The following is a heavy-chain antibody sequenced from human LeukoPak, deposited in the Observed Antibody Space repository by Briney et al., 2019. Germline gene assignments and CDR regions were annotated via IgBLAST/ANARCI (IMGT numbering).Heavy chain of an antibody. J-gene: IGHJ3*02. V-gene: IGHV3-11*04. Sequence: PGGSLRLSCAASGFTFSDYYMSWIRQAPGKGLEWVSYIGSSGRTIYYADSVKGRFTISRDNAKNSLYLQMNSLRAEDTAVYYCARDGKAVAVAFDIWDQGTMVTVSS. CDR1: GFTFSDYY. CDR2: IGSSGRTI. CDR3: ARDGKAVAVAFDI. D-gene: IGHD6-19*01.